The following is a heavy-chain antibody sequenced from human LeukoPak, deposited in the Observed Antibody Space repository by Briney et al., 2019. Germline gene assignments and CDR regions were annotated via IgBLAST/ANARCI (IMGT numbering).Heavy chain of an antibody. J-gene: IGHJ4*02. CDR1: GFTFSSYA. CDR3: VKDLGRYRNNCFDY. CDR2: ISGSGGGT. Sequence: GGSLRLPCAASGFTFSSYAMSWVRQAPEKGLEWVSTISGSGGGTYYADSVKGRFTISRDDSKNTLYLQMNGLRAEDTAVYYCVKDLGRYRNNCFDYWGQGTLVTVSS. D-gene: IGHD1-26*01. V-gene: IGHV3-23*01.